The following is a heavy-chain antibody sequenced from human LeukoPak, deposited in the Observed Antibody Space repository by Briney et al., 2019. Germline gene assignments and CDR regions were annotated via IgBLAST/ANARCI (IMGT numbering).Heavy chain of an antibody. D-gene: IGHD2-15*01. Sequence: GAAVKVSCKASGYTFTIYTIHWGRQAPGQRLEWMGWINAGNGNTKYSQKFQGRVTITRDTSARPAYMELSSLRSEDTAVYYCARASRVAWGNGFDPWGQGTLVTVSS. CDR2: INAGNGNT. V-gene: IGHV1-3*01. CDR3: ARASRVAWGNGFDP. J-gene: IGHJ5*02. CDR1: GYTFTIYT.